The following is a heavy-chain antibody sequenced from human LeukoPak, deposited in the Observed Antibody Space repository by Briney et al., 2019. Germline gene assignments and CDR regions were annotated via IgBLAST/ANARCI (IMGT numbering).Heavy chain of an antibody. J-gene: IGHJ4*02. Sequence: SETLSLTCTVSGGSISSYYWSWIRQPPGKGLEWIGYIYYSGSTNYNPSLKSRVTISVDTSKNQFSLKLSSVTAADTAVYYCVTTGKTFDYWGQGALVTVSS. CDR3: VTTGKTFDY. CDR1: GGSISSYY. CDR2: IYYSGST. D-gene: IGHD3-10*01. V-gene: IGHV4-59*08.